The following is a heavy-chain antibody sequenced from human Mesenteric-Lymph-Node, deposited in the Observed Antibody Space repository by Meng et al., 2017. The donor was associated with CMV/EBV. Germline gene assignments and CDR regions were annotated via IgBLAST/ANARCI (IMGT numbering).Heavy chain of an antibody. D-gene: IGHD6-6*01. V-gene: IGHV4-39*07. CDR2: ISYSGNT. CDR3: ARGRIAAYRGSYYYGMDV. J-gene: IGHJ6*02. Sequence: SETLSLTCTVSGGSISSDDYYWGWIRQPPGKGLEWIGSISYSGNTYFNPSLRSRVTISVDTSKNQFSLKLSSVTAADTAVYYCARGRIAAYRGSYYYGMDVWGQGTTVTVSS. CDR1: GGSISSDDYY.